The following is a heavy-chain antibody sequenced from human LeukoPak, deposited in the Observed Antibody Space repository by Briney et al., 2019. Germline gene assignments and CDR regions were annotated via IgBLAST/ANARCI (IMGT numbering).Heavy chain of an antibody. Sequence: ASVKVSCKAFGYTFTSNYMHWVRQAPGQGPEWMGVISPSGGSTTYAQKFQGRVTLTRDMSTSTDYLELSSLRSEDTAVYYCAREVPKFGFDPWGQGTLVTVSS. V-gene: IGHV1-46*01. D-gene: IGHD2-2*01. CDR3: AREVPKFGFDP. CDR1: GYTFTSNY. CDR2: ISPSGGST. J-gene: IGHJ5*02.